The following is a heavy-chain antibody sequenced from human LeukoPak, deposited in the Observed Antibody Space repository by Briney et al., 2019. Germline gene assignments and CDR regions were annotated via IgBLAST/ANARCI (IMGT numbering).Heavy chain of an antibody. CDR2: ISSSSSYI. V-gene: IGHV3-21*01. D-gene: IGHD3-16*01. CDR1: GFTVSSNY. J-gene: IGHJ4*02. CDR3: ARDSTYAYFDY. Sequence: GGSLRLSCAASGFTVSSNYMNWVRQAPGKGLEWVSSISSSSSYIYYADSVKGRFTISRDNAKNSLYLQMNSLRAEDTAVYYCARDSTYAYFDYWGQGTLVTVSS.